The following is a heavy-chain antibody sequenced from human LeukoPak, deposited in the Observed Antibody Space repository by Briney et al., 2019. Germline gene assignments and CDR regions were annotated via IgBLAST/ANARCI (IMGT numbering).Heavy chain of an antibody. CDR3: AKALTRWAFDM. J-gene: IGHJ3*02. D-gene: IGHD3-16*01. V-gene: IGHV3-23*01. Sequence: GGSLRLSCAASGFIFSDYDMSWVRQAPGKGLEWVSSISLSTSGKTYADSVKGRFTISTDKAKNTLYLQMDSLRAEDTAIYYCAKALTRWAFDMWGQGTMVTVSS. CDR2: ISLSTSGK. CDR1: GFIFSDYD.